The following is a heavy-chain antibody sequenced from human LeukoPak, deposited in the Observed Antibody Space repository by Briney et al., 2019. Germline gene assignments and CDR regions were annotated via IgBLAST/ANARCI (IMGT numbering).Heavy chain of an antibody. D-gene: IGHD6-13*01. V-gene: IGHV4-39*07. Sequence: PSETLSLTCTVSGGSISSSSYYWGWIRQPPGKGLEWIGSIYYSGSTYYNPSLKSRVTISVDTSKNQFSLNLSSVTAADTAVYYCARGVFSDYWGQGTLVTVSS. CDR2: IYYSGST. J-gene: IGHJ4*02. CDR1: GGSISSSSYY. CDR3: ARGVFSDY.